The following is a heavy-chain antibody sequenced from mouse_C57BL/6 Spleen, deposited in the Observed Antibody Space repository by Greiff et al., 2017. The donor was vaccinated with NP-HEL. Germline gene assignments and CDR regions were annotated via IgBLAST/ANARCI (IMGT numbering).Heavy chain of an antibody. J-gene: IGHJ3*01. Sequence: VKLQESDAELVKPGASVKISCKVSGYTFTDHTIHWMKQRPEQGLEWIGYIYPRDGRTKYNEKFKGKATLTADKSSSTAYMQLNSLTSEDSAVYFCAIGVYSSWFAYWGQGTLVTVSA. CDR2: IYPRDGRT. V-gene: IGHV1-78*01. CDR3: AIGVYSSWFAY. D-gene: IGHD1-1*01. CDR1: GYTFTDHT.